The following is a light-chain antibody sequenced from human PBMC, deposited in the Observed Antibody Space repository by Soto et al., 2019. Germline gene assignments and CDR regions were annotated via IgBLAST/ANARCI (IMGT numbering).Light chain of an antibody. CDR3: QQYGTSPIT. Sequence: EIVLTQSPGTLSLSPGERATLSCRASQSVSSGYLAWYQQKRGQTPRLLIYETSTSAAGITDRFSGSGSGTDFTLTISRLEPEDFAVYYCQQYGTSPITFGQGTRLEIK. CDR1: QSVSSGY. J-gene: IGKJ5*01. CDR2: ETS. V-gene: IGKV3-20*01.